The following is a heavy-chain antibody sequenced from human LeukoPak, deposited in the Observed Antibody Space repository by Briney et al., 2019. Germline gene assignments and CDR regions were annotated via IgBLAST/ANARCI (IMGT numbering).Heavy chain of an antibody. CDR3: AREYSRSVVAGSRPDY. V-gene: IGHV4-39*02. J-gene: IGHJ4*02. Sequence: KSSETLALTCSVSGDPISSSSYSWGWIRQPPGKGLEWSGSIYYRGTTYYNTSLQSRITMTVDKTNNQLSLKLNSVTAADTAVYFCAREYSRSVVAGSRPDYWGQGLRVAVSS. D-gene: IGHD2-21*01. CDR2: IYYRGTT. CDR1: GDPISSSSYS.